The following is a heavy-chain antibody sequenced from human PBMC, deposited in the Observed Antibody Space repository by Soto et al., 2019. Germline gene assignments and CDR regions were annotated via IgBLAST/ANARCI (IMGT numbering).Heavy chain of an antibody. V-gene: IGHV3-13*01. CDR1: GFTFSSYD. J-gene: IGHJ6*03. CDR3: ARGTPGRYYDFWSGYHPPYYYYMDV. D-gene: IGHD3-3*01. Sequence: GGSLRLSCAASGFTFSSYDMHWVRQATGKGLEWVSAIGTAGDTYYPGSVKVRLTIFRENAKNSLYLQMNSLRAGDTAVYYCARGTPGRYYDFWSGYHPPYYYYMDVWGKGTTVTVSS. CDR2: IGTAGDT.